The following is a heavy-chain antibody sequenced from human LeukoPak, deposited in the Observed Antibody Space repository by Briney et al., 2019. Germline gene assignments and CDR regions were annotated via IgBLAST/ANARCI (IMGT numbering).Heavy chain of an antibody. CDR2: INLNSGGT. D-gene: IGHD2-2*01. Sequence: ASVKVSCKAFEYIFTGHYIHWVRQTPGQGFEWMGWINLNSGGTKYAQKFEGRVTVTRDTSISTAYMELSRLRSDDTTVYYCARDYARYCSTGRCNFFDYWGQGTLVTVSS. CDR1: EYIFTGHY. J-gene: IGHJ4*02. CDR3: ARDYARYCSTGRCNFFDY. V-gene: IGHV1-2*02.